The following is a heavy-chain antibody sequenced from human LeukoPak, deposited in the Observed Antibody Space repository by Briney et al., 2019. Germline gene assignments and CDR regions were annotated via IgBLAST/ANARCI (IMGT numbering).Heavy chain of an antibody. Sequence: GGSLRLSCAAPGFTFSSYAMSWVRQAPGKGLEWVSAISGSGGSTYYADSVKGRFTISRDNSKNTLYLQMNSLRAEDTAVYYCAKVGHSSSWYYGYWGQGTLVTASS. CDR2: ISGSGGST. J-gene: IGHJ4*02. CDR1: GFTFSSYA. D-gene: IGHD6-13*01. CDR3: AKVGHSSSWYYGY. V-gene: IGHV3-23*01.